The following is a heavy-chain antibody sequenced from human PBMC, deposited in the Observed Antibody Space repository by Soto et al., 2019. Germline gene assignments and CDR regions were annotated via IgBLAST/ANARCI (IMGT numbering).Heavy chain of an antibody. Sequence: PGGSLRLSCAASGFTFSSYAMSWVRQAPGKGLEWVSAISGSGGSTYYADSVKGRFTISRDNSKNTLYLQMNSLRAEDTAVYYCAKSINPRPNESPGYSYGQSDYWGQGTLVTVSS. CDR2: ISGSGGST. CDR1: GFTFSSYA. CDR3: AKSINPRPNESPGYSYGQSDY. J-gene: IGHJ4*02. V-gene: IGHV3-23*01. D-gene: IGHD5-18*01.